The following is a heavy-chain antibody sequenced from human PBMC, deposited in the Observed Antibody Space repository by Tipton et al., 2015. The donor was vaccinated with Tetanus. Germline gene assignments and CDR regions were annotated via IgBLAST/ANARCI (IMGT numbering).Heavy chain of an antibody. CDR3: ASGIIPFDC. D-gene: IGHD3-3*01. J-gene: IGHJ4*02. CDR1: GGSFSGYY. CDR2: IYYSGST. Sequence: GLVKPSETLSLTCAVYGGSFSGYYWSWIRQHPGKGLEWIGYIYYSGSTYYNPSLKSRVTISVDTSKNQFSLKLSSVTAADTAVYYCASGIIPFDCWGQGTLVTVSS. V-gene: IGHV4-34*01.